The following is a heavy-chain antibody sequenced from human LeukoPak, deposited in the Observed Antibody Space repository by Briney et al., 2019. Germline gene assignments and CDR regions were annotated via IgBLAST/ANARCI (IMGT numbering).Heavy chain of an antibody. V-gene: IGHV3-30*04. CDR2: IPYDGSNK. J-gene: IGHJ4*02. CDR3: ARSTSSSSPSFDK. CDR1: GFTFSLYA. Sequence: GGSLRLSCTASGFTFSLYAMHWVRQAPGKGLEWVAAIPYDGSNKLYADSVRGRFTISRDNSKNTVYLQMNSLRSEDTAIFYCARSTSSSSPSFDKWGQGTLVTVSS. D-gene: IGHD2-2*01.